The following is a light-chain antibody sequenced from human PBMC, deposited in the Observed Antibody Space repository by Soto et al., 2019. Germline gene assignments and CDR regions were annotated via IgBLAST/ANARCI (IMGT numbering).Light chain of an antibody. CDR2: AAS. Sequence: DLPMTQSPSSLSASVGDRVTITCRASQSISSYLNWYQQKPGKAPKLLIYAASSLQSGVPSRFSGSGSGTYFTLTISSLQPEDFATYYCQHSYSTPPPFGQGTKVEIK. CDR1: QSISSY. J-gene: IGKJ1*01. V-gene: IGKV1-39*01. CDR3: QHSYSTPPP.